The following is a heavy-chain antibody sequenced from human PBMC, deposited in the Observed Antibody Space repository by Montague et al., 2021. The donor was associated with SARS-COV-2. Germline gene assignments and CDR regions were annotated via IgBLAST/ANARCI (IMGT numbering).Heavy chain of an antibody. CDR2: IYYSGST. CDR3: ARLVETYYYYYGMDV. V-gene: IGHV4-39*01. Sequence: SETLSLTCIVSGGSISSSSYYWGWICQPPGKGLEWIGSIYYSGSTYYNPSLKSRVTISVDTSKNQFSLKLSSVTAADTAVYYCARLVETYYYYYGMDVWGQGTTVTVSS. J-gene: IGHJ6*02. CDR1: GGSISSSSYY. D-gene: IGHD4-23*01.